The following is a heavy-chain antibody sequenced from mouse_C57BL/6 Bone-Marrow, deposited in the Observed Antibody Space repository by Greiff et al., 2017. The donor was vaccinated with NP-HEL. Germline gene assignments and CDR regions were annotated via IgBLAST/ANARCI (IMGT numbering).Heavy chain of an antibody. CDR1: GYTFTSYG. D-gene: IGHD2-1*01. V-gene: IGHV1-81*01. CDR3: ARLPLWSLYGNYGFAY. CDR2: IYPRSGNT. Sequence: QVHVKQSGAELARPGASVKLSCKASGYTFTSYGISWVKQRTGQGLEWIGEIYPRSGNTYYNEKFKGKATLTADKSSSTAYMELRSLTSEDSAVYFCARLPLWSLYGNYGFAYWGQGTLVTVSA. J-gene: IGHJ3*01.